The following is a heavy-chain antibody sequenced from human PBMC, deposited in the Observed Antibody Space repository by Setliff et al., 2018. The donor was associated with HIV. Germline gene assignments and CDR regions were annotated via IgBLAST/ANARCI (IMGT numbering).Heavy chain of an antibody. V-gene: IGHV1-3*01. CDR2: INAGNGNR. CDR3: ARVGNNRLQFFDH. J-gene: IGHJ4*02. D-gene: IGHD5-12*01. Sequence: ASVKVSCKASGYTFKSYDINWVRQAPGQRPEWMARINAGNGNREYSPKFQGRVTITADTSASTMYMELSSLRSEDTAVYYCARVGNNRLQFFDHWGQGTLVTVTS. CDR1: GYTFKSYD.